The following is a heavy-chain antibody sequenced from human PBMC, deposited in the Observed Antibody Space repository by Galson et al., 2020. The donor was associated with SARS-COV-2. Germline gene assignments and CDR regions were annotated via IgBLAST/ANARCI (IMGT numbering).Heavy chain of an antibody. J-gene: IGHJ4*02. Sequence: RLSCAASGFTFSSYAMSWVRQAPGKGLEWVSAIRGSGGSTYYADSVKGRFTISRDNSKNTLYLQMNSLRAEDTAVYYCAKAGENVLLWCGELLSFYLDYWGQGTLVTVSS. V-gene: IGHV3-23*01. D-gene: IGHD3-10*01. CDR3: AKAGENVLLWCGELLSFYLDY. CDR2: IRGSGGST. CDR1: GFTFSSYA.